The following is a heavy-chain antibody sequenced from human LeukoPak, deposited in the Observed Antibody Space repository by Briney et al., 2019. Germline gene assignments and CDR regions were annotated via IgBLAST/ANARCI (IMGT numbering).Heavy chain of an antibody. CDR2: ISYDGSNK. V-gene: IGHV3-30*18. J-gene: IGHJ4*02. CDR1: GFTFSSYG. Sequence: GGSLRLSCAASGFTFSSYGMHWVRQAPGKGLEWVAVISYDGSNKYYADSVKGRFTISRDNSKNTLYLQMNSLRAEDTAVYYCAKDLNYHPDYWGQGTLVTVSS. CDR3: AKDLNYHPDY. D-gene: IGHD5-24*01.